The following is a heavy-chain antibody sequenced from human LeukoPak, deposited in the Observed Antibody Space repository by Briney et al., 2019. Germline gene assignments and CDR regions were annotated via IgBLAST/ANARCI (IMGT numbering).Heavy chain of an antibody. D-gene: IGHD6-19*01. Sequence: PGGSLRLSCAASGFTFSNYGVHWVRQAPGKGLEWVAVISYDGSNKYYADSVKGRFTISRDNSKNTLYLQMNSLRAEDTAVYYCARKFSGSGWIFDYWGQGTLVTVSS. CDR1: GFTFSNYG. V-gene: IGHV3-30*03. J-gene: IGHJ4*02. CDR2: ISYDGSNK. CDR3: ARKFSGSGWIFDY.